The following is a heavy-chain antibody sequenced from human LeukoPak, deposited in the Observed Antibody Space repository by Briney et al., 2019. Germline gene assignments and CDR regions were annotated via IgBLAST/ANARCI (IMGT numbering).Heavy chain of an antibody. J-gene: IGHJ4*02. CDR2: MSGHGIPI. CDR3: ARVGIVLAGPFDD. V-gene: IGHV3-11*01. D-gene: IGHD3-3*02. Sequence: PGGSLRLSRAASGFTFSDYYMSWIRQAPGKGLEWIAYMSGHGIPIYYADSAKGRFTISRDNAKNSLYLQMNNLRAEDTAVYYCARVGIVLAGPFDDWGQGTLVTVSS. CDR1: GFTFSDYY.